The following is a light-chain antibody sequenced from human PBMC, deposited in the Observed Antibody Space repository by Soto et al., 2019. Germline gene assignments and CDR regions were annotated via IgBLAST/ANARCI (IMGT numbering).Light chain of an antibody. CDR3: QQYNSWPPIT. Sequence: EIVMTQSPATLSVSPGERATLSCRASQSVSSSLAWYQQKPGQAPGLLIYGASTRVTGIPARFSGSGSGTEFTLTISSLQSEDFAVYYCQQYNSWPPITFGQGTRLEIK. CDR1: QSVSSS. J-gene: IGKJ5*01. CDR2: GAS. V-gene: IGKV3-15*01.